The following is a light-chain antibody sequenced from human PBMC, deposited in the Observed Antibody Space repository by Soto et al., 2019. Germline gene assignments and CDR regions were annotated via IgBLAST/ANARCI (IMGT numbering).Light chain of an antibody. CDR1: QSIRSW. Sequence: DLQLTKSPSTLSASLGDRVTITCRASQSIRSWLAWYQQKPGKAPKLLIYDAASLESGVQSRFSGIGSGTEFTLTISSLQPDDFATYYCQQYNIYAIPVVQETRLEIK. CDR2: DAA. CDR3: QQYNIYAIP. J-gene: IGKJ5*01. V-gene: IGKV1-5*01.